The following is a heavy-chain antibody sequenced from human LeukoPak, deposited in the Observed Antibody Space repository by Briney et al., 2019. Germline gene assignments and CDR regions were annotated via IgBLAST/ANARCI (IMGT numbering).Heavy chain of an antibody. Sequence: SEPLSLTCSVSGGSISSYSWSWIRLPAGKGLEWIGRISTSGSTDYNPSLKSRLTMSLDTSTNHFSLKLNSVTAADTAVYYCARQQLKTMASFDSWGQGTLVTVSS. V-gene: IGHV4-4*07. CDR1: GGSISSYS. CDR2: ISTSGST. D-gene: IGHD4/OR15-4a*01. CDR3: ARQQLKTMASFDS. J-gene: IGHJ4*02.